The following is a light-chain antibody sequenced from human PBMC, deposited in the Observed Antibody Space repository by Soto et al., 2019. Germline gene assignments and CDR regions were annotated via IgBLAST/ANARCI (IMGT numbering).Light chain of an antibody. J-gene: IGKJ2*01. CDR3: MQALQSPLYT. CDR1: QSLRHSNGYNY. CDR2: LGS. V-gene: IGKV2-28*01. Sequence: DIVMTQSPLSLPVTPGEPASISCRSSQSLRHSNGYNYLDWYLQKPGQSPQLLIYLGSNRASGVPDRLSGSGSGTDFTLEISRVEAEDVGLYYCMQALQSPLYTFGQGTKLEIK.